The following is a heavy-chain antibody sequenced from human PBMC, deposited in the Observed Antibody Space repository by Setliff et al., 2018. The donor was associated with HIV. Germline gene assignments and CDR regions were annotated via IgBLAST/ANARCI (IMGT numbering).Heavy chain of an antibody. Sequence: PSETLSLTCSVSGFSISSDYYWNWVRQPPGQGLEWIGSIYHSGKTYSNSSLKSRVTISVDTSKNQFSLKLSSVTAADTAVYYCARSGVYYYDSSGHFDYWGQGTLVTVS. CDR1: GFSISSDYY. D-gene: IGHD3-22*01. CDR2: IYHSGKT. J-gene: IGHJ4*02. CDR3: ARSGVYYYDSSGHFDY. V-gene: IGHV4-38-2*02.